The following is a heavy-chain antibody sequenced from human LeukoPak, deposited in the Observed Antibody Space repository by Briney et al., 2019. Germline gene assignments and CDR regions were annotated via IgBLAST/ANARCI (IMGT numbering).Heavy chain of an antibody. Sequence: GGSLRLSCAASGFTVSSNYMSWLRQAPGKGLQWVLVIYSGGGTYYADSVKGRFTISRDNSKNTLYLQMNNVRPEDTAMYYCARDPTYYYFDYWGQGTLVTVSS. J-gene: IGHJ4*02. CDR2: IYSGGGT. CDR3: ARDPTYYYFDY. CDR1: GFTVSSNY. V-gene: IGHV3-66*02. D-gene: IGHD1-26*01.